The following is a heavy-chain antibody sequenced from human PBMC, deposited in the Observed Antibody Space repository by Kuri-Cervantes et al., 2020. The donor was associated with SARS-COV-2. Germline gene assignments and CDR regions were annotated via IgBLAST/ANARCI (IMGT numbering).Heavy chain of an antibody. CDR3: ARVEVGAHVGAFDI. CDR2: IRSKANSYAT. J-gene: IGHJ3*02. D-gene: IGHD1-26*01. Sequence: GGSLRLSCAASGFTFSGSAMHWVRQASGKGLEWVGRIRSKANSYATAYAASVKGRFTISRDDSKNTAYLQMNSLRAEDTALYYCARVEVGAHVGAFDIWGQGTMVTVSS. V-gene: IGHV3-73*01. CDR1: GFTFSGSA.